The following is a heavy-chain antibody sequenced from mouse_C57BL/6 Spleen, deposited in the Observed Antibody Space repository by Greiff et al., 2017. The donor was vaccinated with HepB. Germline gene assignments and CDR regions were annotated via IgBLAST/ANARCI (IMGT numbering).Heavy chain of an antibody. CDR1: GFSLTSYG. Sequence: QVQLKESGPGLVAPSQSLSITCTVSGFSLTSYGVDWVRQSPGKGLEWLGVIWGVGSTNYNSALNSRLSISKDNSKSQVFLKMNSLQTDDTAMYYCARTAYYGNYEGAMDYWGQGTSVTVSS. V-gene: IGHV2-6*01. CDR2: IWGVGST. J-gene: IGHJ4*01. CDR3: ARTAYYGNYEGAMDY. D-gene: IGHD2-10*01.